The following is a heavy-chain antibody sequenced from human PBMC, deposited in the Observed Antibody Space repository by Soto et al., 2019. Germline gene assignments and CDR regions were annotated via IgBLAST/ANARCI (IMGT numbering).Heavy chain of an antibody. CDR1: GGSISSGGYY. Sequence: SETLSLTCTVSGGSISSGGYYWSWIRQHPGKGLEWIGYIYYSGSTYYNPSLKSRVTISVDTSKNQFSLKLSSVTAADTAVYYCARAPEGGIQLWPKSDNYYYGMDVWGQGTTVTVSS. J-gene: IGHJ6*02. CDR3: ARAPEGGIQLWPKSDNYYYGMDV. D-gene: IGHD5-18*01. CDR2: IYYSGST. V-gene: IGHV4-31*03.